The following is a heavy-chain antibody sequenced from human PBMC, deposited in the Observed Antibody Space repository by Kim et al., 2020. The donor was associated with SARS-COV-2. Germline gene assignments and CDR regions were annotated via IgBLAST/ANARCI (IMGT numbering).Heavy chain of an antibody. CDR2: INTNTGNP. V-gene: IGHV7-4-1*02. CDR1: GYTFTSYA. CDR3: ARVRGGYCSSTSCYGGERDYYYGMDV. D-gene: IGHD2-2*01. Sequence: ASVKVSCKASGYTFTSYAMNWVRQAPGQGLEWMGWINTNTGNPTYAQGFTGRFVFSLDTSVSTAYLQISSLKAEDTAVYYCARVRGGYCSSTSCYGGERDYYYGMDVWGQGTTVTVSS. J-gene: IGHJ6*02.